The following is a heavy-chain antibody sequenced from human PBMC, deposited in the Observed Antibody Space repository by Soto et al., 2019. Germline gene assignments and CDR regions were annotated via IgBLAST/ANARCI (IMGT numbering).Heavy chain of an antibody. D-gene: IGHD4-4*01. CDR1: GFTFSDYY. J-gene: IGHJ6*02. CDR2: ISSSSSYT. V-gene: IGHV3-11*06. CDR3: SYYSNHYYYYGMDV. Sequence: GGSLRLSCAASGFTFSDYYMSWIRQAPGKGLEWVSYISSSSSYTNYADSVKGRFTISRDNAKNSLYLQMNSLRAEDTAVYYRSYYSNHYYYYGMDVWGQGTTVTVSS.